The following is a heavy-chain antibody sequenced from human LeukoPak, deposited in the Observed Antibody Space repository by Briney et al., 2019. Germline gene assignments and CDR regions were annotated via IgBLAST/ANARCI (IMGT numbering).Heavy chain of an antibody. CDR3: ARDSPGSMGDALDI. J-gene: IGHJ3*02. D-gene: IGHD1-26*01. CDR1: GGSINSYY. CDR2: IYYSGST. Sequence: SETLSLTCTVSGGSINSYYWSWIRQPPGEGLEWIGYIYYSGSTNYNPSLKSRVTISVDTSKNQFSLKLSSVAAADTAVYYCARDSPGSMGDALDIWGQGTVVTVSS. V-gene: IGHV4-59*01.